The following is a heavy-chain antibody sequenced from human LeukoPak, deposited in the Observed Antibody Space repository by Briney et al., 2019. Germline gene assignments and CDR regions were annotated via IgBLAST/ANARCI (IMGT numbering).Heavy chain of an antibody. CDR3: ARGSGYYLGHFDY. CDR2: IKQDGSEK. V-gene: IGHV3-7*01. Sequence: GGSLRLSCAASGFTFSSYWMSWVRQAPGKGLEWVANIKQDGSEKYYVDSVKGRFTISRDNAKNSLYLQMNSLRAEDTAVYYCARGSGYYLGHFDYWGQGTLVTVSS. D-gene: IGHD3-22*01. J-gene: IGHJ4*02. CDR1: GFTFSSYW.